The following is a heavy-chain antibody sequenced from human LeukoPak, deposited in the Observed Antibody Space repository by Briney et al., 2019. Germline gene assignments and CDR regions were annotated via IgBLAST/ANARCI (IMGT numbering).Heavy chain of an antibody. Sequence: GGSLRLSCAASGFTFSDYYMSWIRQAPGKGLEWVSYISSSGSTIYYADSVKGRFTISRDSAKNSLYLQMNSLRAEDTAVYYCARGYDILTGYPYYYYYGMDVWGQGTTVTVSS. CDR2: ISSSGSTI. D-gene: IGHD3-9*01. CDR3: ARGYDILTGYPYYYYYGMDV. J-gene: IGHJ6*02. V-gene: IGHV3-11*01. CDR1: GFTFSDYY.